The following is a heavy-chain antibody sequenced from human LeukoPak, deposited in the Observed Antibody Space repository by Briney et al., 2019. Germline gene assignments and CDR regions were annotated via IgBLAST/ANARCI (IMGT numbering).Heavy chain of an antibody. V-gene: IGHV3-21*04. CDR1: GFTFSSYS. D-gene: IGHD3-10*01. Sequence: GGSLRLSCAASGFTFSSYSMNWVRQAPGKGLEWVSSISSSSSYIYYADSVKGRFTISRDNSKNTLYLQMNSLRAEDTAVYYCAKHAYGSGSQSNYWGQGTLVTVSS. CDR2: ISSSSSYI. J-gene: IGHJ4*02. CDR3: AKHAYGSGSQSNY.